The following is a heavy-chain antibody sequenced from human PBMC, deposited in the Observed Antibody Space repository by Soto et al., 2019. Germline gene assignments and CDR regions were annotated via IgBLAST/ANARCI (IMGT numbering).Heavy chain of an antibody. Sequence: GGSLRLSCAASGFNFGPFWMHWVRQAPGKGLVWVAHINSDGSTIVYADSVKGRFTISRDNAKTTLFLQMNSLRVEDTAVYYCARDRGYPDSFDIWGQGTMVTVSS. J-gene: IGHJ3*02. CDR1: GFNFGPFW. V-gene: IGHV3-74*01. D-gene: IGHD3-10*01. CDR3: ARDRGYPDSFDI. CDR2: INSDGSTI.